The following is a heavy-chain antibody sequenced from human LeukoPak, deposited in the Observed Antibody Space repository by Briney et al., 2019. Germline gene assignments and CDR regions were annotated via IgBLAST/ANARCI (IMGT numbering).Heavy chain of an antibody. J-gene: IGHJ4*02. D-gene: IGHD1-26*01. Sequence: GGSPRLSCAASGFTFSGSAMHWVRQASGKGLEWVGRIRSKANSYATAYAASVKGRFTISRDDSKNTAYLQMNSLKTEDTAVYYCTMPGRELLFDYWGQGTLVTVSS. CDR2: IRSKANSYAT. CDR3: TMPGRELLFDY. V-gene: IGHV3-73*01. CDR1: GFTFSGSA.